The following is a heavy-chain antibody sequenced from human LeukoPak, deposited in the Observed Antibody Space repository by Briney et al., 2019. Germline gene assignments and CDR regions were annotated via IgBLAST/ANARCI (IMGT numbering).Heavy chain of an antibody. D-gene: IGHD3-22*01. Sequence: ASVKVSCKASGYTFTSYGISWVRQAPGQGLEWMGWINPNSGGTNYAQKFQGRVTMTRDTSISTAYMELSRLRSDDTAVYFCARRCDTSSYYTYYFDYWDQGTLVTVSS. CDR2: INPNSGGT. CDR1: GYTFTSYG. CDR3: ARRCDTSSYYTYYFDY. V-gene: IGHV1-2*02. J-gene: IGHJ4*02.